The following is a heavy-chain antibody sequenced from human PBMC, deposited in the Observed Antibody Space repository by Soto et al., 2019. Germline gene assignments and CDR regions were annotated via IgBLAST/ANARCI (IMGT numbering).Heavy chain of an antibody. CDR3: ARDHHRYSGYDYVDY. D-gene: IGHD5-12*01. V-gene: IGHV3-21*04. Sequence: LRLSCAASGFTFSSYSMNWVRQAPGKGLEWVSSISSSSSYIYYADSVKGRFTISRDNAKNSLYLQMNSLRAEDTAVYYCARDHHRYSGYDYVDYWGQGTLVTVSS. J-gene: IGHJ4*02. CDR2: ISSSSSYI. CDR1: GFTFSSYS.